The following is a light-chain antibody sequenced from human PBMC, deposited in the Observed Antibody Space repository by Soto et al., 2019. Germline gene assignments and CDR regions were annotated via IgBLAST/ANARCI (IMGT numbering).Light chain of an antibody. V-gene: IGKV3-20*01. Sequence: EIVLTQSPGTLSLSPGERATLSGRASQSVSSSYLAWYQQKPGQAPRLLIYGASSRATGIPDRFSGSGSGTDFTLTIIRLEPEDFAVYYCQQYGSSITTFGQVTNVDNK. CDR2: GAS. CDR1: QSVSSSY. J-gene: IGKJ1*01. CDR3: QQYGSSITT.